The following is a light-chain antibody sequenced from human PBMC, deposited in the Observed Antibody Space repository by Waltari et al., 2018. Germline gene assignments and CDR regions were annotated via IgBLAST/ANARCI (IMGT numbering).Light chain of an antibody. V-gene: IGKV3-11*01. J-gene: IGKJ4*01. CDR1: QSVGTY. Sequence: EIVLTQSPDILSFSPGERATLSCRARQSVGTYLAWYQQRPGQSPRLLIYDASYRATGIPARFSGSWSETDFTLTISSLQPEDFAVYYCQQRRNWPLTFGGGTRVQI. CDR2: DAS. CDR3: QQRRNWPLT.